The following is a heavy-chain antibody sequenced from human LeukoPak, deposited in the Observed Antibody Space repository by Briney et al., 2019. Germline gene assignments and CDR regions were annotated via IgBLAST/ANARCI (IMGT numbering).Heavy chain of an antibody. J-gene: IGHJ1*01. V-gene: IGHV1-2*02. CDR2: INPNSGGT. Sequence: GASVKVSCKASGYTFTGYYMHWVRQAPGQGLEWMGWINPNSGGTNYAQKFQGRVTMTRDTSISTAYMELSRLRSDDTAVYYCARHSMYSKSSGYNLWGQGTLVTVSS. CDR1: GYTFTGYY. D-gene: IGHD6-19*01. CDR3: ARHSMYSKSSGYNL.